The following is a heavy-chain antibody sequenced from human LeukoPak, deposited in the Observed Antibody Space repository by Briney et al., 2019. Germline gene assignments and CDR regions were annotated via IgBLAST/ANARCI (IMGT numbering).Heavy chain of an antibody. Sequence: GGSLRLSCAASGFTFSSYAMHWVRQAPGKGLEWVAVISYDGSNKYYADSVKGRFTISRDNSKNTLYLQMNSLRAEDTAVYYCAGDHFGRDYYYYGMDVWGQGTTVTVSS. V-gene: IGHV3-30-3*01. CDR2: ISYDGSNK. J-gene: IGHJ6*02. CDR1: GFTFSSYA. D-gene: IGHD3-10*01. CDR3: AGDHFGRDYYYYGMDV.